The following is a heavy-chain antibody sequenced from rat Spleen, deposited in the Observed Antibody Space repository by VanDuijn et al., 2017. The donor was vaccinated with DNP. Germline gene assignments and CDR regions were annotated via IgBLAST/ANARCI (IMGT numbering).Heavy chain of an antibody. CDR2: ILYDGSRT. CDR1: GFTFSDYN. D-gene: IGHD1-1*01. V-gene: IGHV5S10*01. J-gene: IGHJ2*01. CDR3: ARQELQWSHFDY. Sequence: EVQLVESGGDLVQPGRSLKLSCAASGFTFSDYNMAWVRQAPTKGLEWVATILYDGSRTYYRDSVKGRFTISRDNAKSTLYLQMDSLRSEDTATYYCARQELQWSHFDYWGQGVMVTVSS.